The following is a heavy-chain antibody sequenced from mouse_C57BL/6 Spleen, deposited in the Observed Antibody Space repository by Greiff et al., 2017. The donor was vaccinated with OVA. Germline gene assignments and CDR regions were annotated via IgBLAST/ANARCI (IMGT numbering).Heavy chain of an antibody. J-gene: IGHJ3*01. CDR1: GYSITSGYY. Sequence: EVKLQESGPGLVKPSQSLSLTCSVTGYSITSGYYWNWIRQLPGNILEWMGYISYDGSNNYNPSLKNRISITRDTSKNQFFLKLNSVTTEDTATYYCARDRRYRGFADWGQGTLVTVSA. V-gene: IGHV3-6*01. CDR2: ISYDGSN. D-gene: IGHD2-14*01. CDR3: ARDRRYRGFAD.